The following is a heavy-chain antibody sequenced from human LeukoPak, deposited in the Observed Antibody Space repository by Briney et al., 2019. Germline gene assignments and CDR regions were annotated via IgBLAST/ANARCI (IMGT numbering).Heavy chain of an antibody. V-gene: IGHV3-48*03. CDR2: ISRSGSTI. CDR3: SRDRGDGDIYYDF. Sequence: PGGSLRLSCAATGFTFSSYVMDWVRQAPGKGPEWISYISRSGSTIYYADSVKGRFTISRDNAKNSLYLQMSSLGAEDTAIYYCSRDRGDGDIYYDFECRGTLVTVSS. CDR1: GFTFSSYV. J-gene: IGHJ4*02. D-gene: IGHD5-24*01.